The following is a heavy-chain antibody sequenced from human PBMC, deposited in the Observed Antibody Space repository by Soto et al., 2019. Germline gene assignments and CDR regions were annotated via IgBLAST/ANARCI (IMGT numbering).Heavy chain of an antibody. CDR1: GYTFTSYV. V-gene: IGHV1-18*01. D-gene: IGHD2-21*02. CDR3: ASYGGDCYLRCLDY. CDR2: ISAYNGNT. Sequence: ASVKVSCKASGYTFTSYVISWVRQAPGQGLEWMGWISAYNGNTNYAQKLQGRVTMTTDTSTSTAYMELRSLRSDDTAVYYCASYGGDCYLRCLDYWGQGTLVSVSS. J-gene: IGHJ4*02.